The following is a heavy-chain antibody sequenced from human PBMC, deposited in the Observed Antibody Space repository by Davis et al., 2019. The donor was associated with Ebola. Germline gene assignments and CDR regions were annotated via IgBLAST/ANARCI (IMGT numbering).Heavy chain of an antibody. CDR1: GFTFSSYW. Sequence: HTGGSLRLSCAASGFTFSSYWVHWVRQAPGKGLLWVSRINGDGSTTDYADSVKGRFTISSDNAKNTLYLQMNSLRAEDTAVYYCATGIWDAFDIWGQGTMVTVSS. V-gene: IGHV3-74*01. J-gene: IGHJ3*02. CDR3: ATGIWDAFDI. CDR2: INGDGSTT.